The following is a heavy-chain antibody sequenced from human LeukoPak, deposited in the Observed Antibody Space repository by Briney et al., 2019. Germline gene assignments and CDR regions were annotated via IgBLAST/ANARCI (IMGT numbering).Heavy chain of an antibody. J-gene: IGHJ4*02. Sequence: GGSLRLSCAASGFTFSSYGMHWVRQAPGKGLEWVAVISYDGSNKYYADSVKGRFTISRDNSKNTLYLQMNSLRAEDTAVYYCARGERITMIVVVITFTSKLPDYWGQGTLVTVSS. CDR2: ISYDGSNK. CDR1: GFTFSSYG. V-gene: IGHV3-30*03. CDR3: ARGERITMIVVVITFTSKLPDY. D-gene: IGHD3-22*01.